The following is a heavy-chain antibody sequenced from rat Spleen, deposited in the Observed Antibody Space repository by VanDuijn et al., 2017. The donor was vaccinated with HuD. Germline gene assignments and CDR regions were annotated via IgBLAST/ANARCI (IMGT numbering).Heavy chain of an antibody. Sequence: EVQLVESGGGLVQPGRSLKLSCAASGFTFSDYYMAWVRPAPTKGLEWVATISYDARRTYYRDSVKGRFTNSRDNAKTILYLQMDSLRSEDTATYFCASRTGNWFAYWGQGTLVTVSS. CDR2: ISYDARRT. J-gene: IGHJ3*01. CDR1: GFTFSDYY. CDR3: ASRTGNWFAY. V-gene: IGHV5-7*01. D-gene: IGHD5-1*01.